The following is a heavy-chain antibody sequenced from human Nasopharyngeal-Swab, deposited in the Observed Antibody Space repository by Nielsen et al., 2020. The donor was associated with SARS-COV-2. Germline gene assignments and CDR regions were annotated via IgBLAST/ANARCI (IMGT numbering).Heavy chain of an antibody. CDR1: GYTLTELS. CDR3: ATGPAVVVPAAIDY. CDR2: FDPEDGET. V-gene: IGHV1-24*01. Sequence: ASVKVSCKVSGYTLTELSMHWVRQAPGKGLEWMGGFDPEDGETIYAQKFQGRVTMTEDTSTDTAYMELSSLRSEGTAVYYCATGPAVVVPAAIDYWGQGTLVTVSS. J-gene: IGHJ4*02. D-gene: IGHD2-2*02.